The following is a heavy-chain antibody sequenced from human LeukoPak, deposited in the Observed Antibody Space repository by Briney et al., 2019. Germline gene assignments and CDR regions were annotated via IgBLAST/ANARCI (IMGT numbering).Heavy chain of an antibody. V-gene: IGHV1-2*02. D-gene: IGHD5-24*01. CDR3: ARGMATSQFDP. CDR2: INPNSGDT. J-gene: IGHJ5*02. CDR1: GYIFTGYY. Sequence: GASVKVSCKASGYIFTGYYMHWVRQAPGQGLEWMGWINPNSGDTNYAQKLQGRVTMTTDTSTSTAYMELRSLRSDDTAVYYCARGMATSQFDPWGQGTLVTVSS.